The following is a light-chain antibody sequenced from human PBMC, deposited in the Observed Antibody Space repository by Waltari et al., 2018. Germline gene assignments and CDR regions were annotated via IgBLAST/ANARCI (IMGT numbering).Light chain of an antibody. CDR1: SLRTSY. V-gene: IGLV3-19*01. Sequence: SSELTQDPGVSVALGQTISFTCQGDSLRTSYTSWYQLKPGQAPVLVIYGKDKRPSGIPDRMSGYSSGNTWSLTISGAQAEDEADYYCSARNGRANQVVFAGGTKVTVL. J-gene: IGLJ3*02. CDR2: GKD. CDR3: SARNGRANQVV.